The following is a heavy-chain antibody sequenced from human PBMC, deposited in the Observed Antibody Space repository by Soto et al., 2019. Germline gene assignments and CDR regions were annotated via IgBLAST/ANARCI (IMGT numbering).Heavy chain of an antibody. J-gene: IGHJ4*02. CDR2: IYSTGNT. CDR1: GVTVSNNY. CDR3: ARNVPVTTLGY. Sequence: GGSLRLSCAASGVTVSNNYMTWVRQAPGKGLELVSSIYSTGNTFYADSVKGRFTISRDNSKNTLYLQMNSLRVEDTAVYYCARNVPVTTLGYWGQGTLVTVSS. D-gene: IGHD4-17*01. V-gene: IGHV3-66*01.